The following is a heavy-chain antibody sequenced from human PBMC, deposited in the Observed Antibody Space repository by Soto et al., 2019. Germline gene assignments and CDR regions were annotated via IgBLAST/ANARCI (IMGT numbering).Heavy chain of an antibody. CDR2: IYHSGST. D-gene: IGHD4-17*01. V-gene: IGHV4-4*02. CDR1: SGSISSSNW. J-gene: IGHJ4*02. CDR3: ARERVTKGPRYFDY. Sequence: LSLTCAVSSGSISSSNWWSWVRQPPGKGLEWIGEIYHSGSTNYNPSLKSRVTISVDKSKNQFSLKLSSVTAADTAVYYCARERVTKGPRYFDYWGQGTLVTVSS.